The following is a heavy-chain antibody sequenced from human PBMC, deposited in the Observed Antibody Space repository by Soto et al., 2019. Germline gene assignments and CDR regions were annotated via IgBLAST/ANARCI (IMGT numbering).Heavy chain of an antibody. CDR2: INPSGGST. CDR1: GYTFTSYY. Sequence: QVQLVQSGAEVKKPGASVKVSCKASGYTFTSYYMHWVRQAPGQGLEWMGIINPSGGSTSYAQKLQGRVTMTRDTSTSAVYMELSSLRSEDTAVDYCARGNCISTSCGHFDYWGQGTLVTVSS. J-gene: IGHJ4*02. CDR3: ARGNCISTSCGHFDY. D-gene: IGHD2-2*01. V-gene: IGHV1-46*01.